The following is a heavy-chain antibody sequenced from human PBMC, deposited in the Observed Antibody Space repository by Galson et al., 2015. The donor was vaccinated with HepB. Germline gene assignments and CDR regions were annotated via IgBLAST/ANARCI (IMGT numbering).Heavy chain of an antibody. CDR2: IKQDGSEK. Sequence: SLRLSCAASGFSFNSYWMYWVRQAPGQGLEWVANIKQDGSEKNYMGSVKGRFAISRDNAKKSLYLQMNSLRADDTAVYYCARDWGGSGGYSINGMDVWGQGTTVTVSS. CDR3: ARDWGGSGGYSINGMDV. D-gene: IGHD6-19*01. J-gene: IGHJ6*02. V-gene: IGHV3-7*03. CDR1: GFSFNSYW.